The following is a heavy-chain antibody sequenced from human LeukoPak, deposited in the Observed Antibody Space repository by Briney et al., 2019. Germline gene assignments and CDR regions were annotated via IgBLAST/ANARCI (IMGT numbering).Heavy chain of an antibody. D-gene: IGHD3-22*01. CDR2: INHSGST. Sequence: GSLRLSCAVSGITLNNYGMSWVRQAPGKGLEWIGEINHSGSTNYNPSLKSRVTISVDTSKNQFSLKLSSVTAADTAVYYCAREPHHHYDSSGYYLTWGQGTLVTVSS. CDR1: GITLNNYG. CDR3: AREPHHHYDSSGYYLT. V-gene: IGHV4-34*01. J-gene: IGHJ4*02.